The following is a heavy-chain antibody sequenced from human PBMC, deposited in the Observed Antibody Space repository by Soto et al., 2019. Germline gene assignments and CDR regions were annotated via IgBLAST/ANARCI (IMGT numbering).Heavy chain of an antibody. V-gene: IGHV1-18*01. Sequence: ASVKVSCKASGYTFTSYGISWVRQAPGQGLEWMGWISAYNGNTNYAQKLQGRVTMTTDTSTSTAYMELRSLRSDDTAVYYCARGRLGYGDYEAEYFQQWGQRTLVTVSS. CDR3: ARGRLGYGDYEAEYFQQ. CDR1: GYTFTSYG. J-gene: IGHJ1*01. D-gene: IGHD4-17*01. CDR2: ISAYNGNT.